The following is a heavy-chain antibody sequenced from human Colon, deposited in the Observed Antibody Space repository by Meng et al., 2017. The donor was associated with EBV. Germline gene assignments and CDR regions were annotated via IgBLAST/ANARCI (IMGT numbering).Heavy chain of an antibody. Sequence: GQLQQSGPGLVKPPPTLSLPCAIYGSRGPSTGAAWNWIRQSPSRGLEWLGRTYYRSKWHNDYAMSVKGRIVINPDTSKNQFFLQLNSVTPEDTAVYYCARDYGTSRPFEYWGQGILVTVSS. CDR1: GSRGPSTGAA. J-gene: IGHJ4*02. CDR2: TYYRSKWHN. CDR3: ARDYGTSRPFEY. V-gene: IGHV6-1*01. D-gene: IGHD1/OR15-1a*01.